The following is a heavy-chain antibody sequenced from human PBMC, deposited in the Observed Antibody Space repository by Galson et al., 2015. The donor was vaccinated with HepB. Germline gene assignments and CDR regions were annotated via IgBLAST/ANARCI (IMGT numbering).Heavy chain of an antibody. CDR1: GYTLTTYA. CDR2: ISGLNGNT. Sequence: SVKVSCKASGYTLTTYAFTWVRQAPGQGPEWMGWISGLNGNTYYAQEFQGRVTMTTDTSTDTAYMELRNLRSDDTAVYYCARAAGNSGWYELDSWGQGTLVTVSS. D-gene: IGHD6-19*01. J-gene: IGHJ4*02. CDR3: ARAAGNSGWYELDS. V-gene: IGHV1-18*04.